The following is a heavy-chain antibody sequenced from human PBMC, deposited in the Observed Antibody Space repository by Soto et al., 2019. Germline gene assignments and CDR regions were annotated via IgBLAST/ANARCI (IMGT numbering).Heavy chain of an antibody. CDR2: IVYDGSNK. CDR1: GFTFSSYG. J-gene: IGHJ6*02. CDR3: AKDKWGYSSSSSYGMDV. V-gene: IGHV3-30*18. D-gene: IGHD6-6*01. Sequence: QVQLVESGGGVVQPGRSLRLSCAASGFTFSSYGMHWVRQAPGKGLEWVAVIVYDGSNKYYEESVKGRFTISRDNSKNTRYLQMNCLRAEDTAVYYCAKDKWGYSSSSSYGMDVWGQGTTVTVSS.